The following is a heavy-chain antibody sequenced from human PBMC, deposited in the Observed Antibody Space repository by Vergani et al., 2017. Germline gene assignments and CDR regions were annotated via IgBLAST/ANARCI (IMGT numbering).Heavy chain of an antibody. CDR1: GFTFSSYG. J-gene: IGHJ4*02. CDR3: AKGGRGSYYGGLDY. CDR2: ISYDGCNK. Sequence: QVQLVESGGGVVQPGRSLRLSCAASGFTFSSYGMHRVRQAPGKGLEWVAVISYDGCNKYYADSVKGRFTISRDNSKNTLYLQMNSLRAEDTAVYYCAKGGRGSYYGGLDYWGQGTLVTVSS. D-gene: IGHD1-26*01. V-gene: IGHV3-30*18.